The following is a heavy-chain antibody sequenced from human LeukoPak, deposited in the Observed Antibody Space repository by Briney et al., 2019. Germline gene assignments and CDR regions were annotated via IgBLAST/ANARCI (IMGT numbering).Heavy chain of an antibody. CDR2: ISSSSSYI. D-gene: IGHD3-9*01. CDR1: GFTFSSYS. CDR3: ARDPPLRYFDWLLLSHYYYYGMDV. J-gene: IGHJ6*02. Sequence: GGSLRLSCAASGFTFSSYSMNWVRQAPGKGLEWVSSISSSSSYIYYADSVKGRFTISRDNAKNSLYLQMNSLRAEDTAVYYCARDPPLRYFDWLLLSHYYYYGMDVWGQGTTVTVSS. V-gene: IGHV3-21*01.